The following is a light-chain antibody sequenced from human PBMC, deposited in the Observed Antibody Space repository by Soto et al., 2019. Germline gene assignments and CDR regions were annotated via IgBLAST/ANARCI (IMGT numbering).Light chain of an antibody. V-gene: IGLV2-11*01. J-gene: IGLJ1*01. CDR3: CSYARSSPYV. Sequence: QSALTQPRSVSGSPGQSVTISCTGTSSDVGGYNYVSWYQQHPGKAPKLMIYDVSKRPSGVPDRFSGSKSGNTASLTISGLQAEDEADYYCCSYARSSPYVFGTGIKLTVL. CDR1: SSDVGGYNY. CDR2: DVS.